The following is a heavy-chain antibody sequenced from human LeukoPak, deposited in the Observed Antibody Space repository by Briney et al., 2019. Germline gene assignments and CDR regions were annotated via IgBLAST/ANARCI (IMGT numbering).Heavy chain of an antibody. CDR3: ARDDGEPFDL. CDR2: LYHSGST. Sequence: SGTLSLTCAVSGGSISSNNWWSWVRQSPGKGLEWTGELYHSGSTNYNPSLKSRVTISVDKSKNQFSLKLTSVTAADTAVYYCARDDGEPFDLWGRGTLVTVSS. D-gene: IGHD4-17*01. CDR1: GGSISSNNW. J-gene: IGHJ2*01. V-gene: IGHV4-4*02.